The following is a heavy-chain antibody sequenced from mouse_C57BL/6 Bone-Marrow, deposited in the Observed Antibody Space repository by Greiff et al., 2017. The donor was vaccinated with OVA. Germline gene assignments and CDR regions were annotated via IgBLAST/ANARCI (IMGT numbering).Heavy chain of an antibody. CDR1: GFNIKDDY. V-gene: IGHV14-4*01. Sequence: EVQGVESGAELVRPGASVKLSCTASGFNIKDDYMHWVKQRPEQGLEWIGWIDPENGDTEYASKFQGKATITADTSSNTAYLQLSSLTSEDTAVYYCTTYITTVVATPFAYWGQGTLVTVSA. CDR2: IDPENGDT. CDR3: TTYITTVVATPFAY. D-gene: IGHD1-1*01. J-gene: IGHJ3*01.